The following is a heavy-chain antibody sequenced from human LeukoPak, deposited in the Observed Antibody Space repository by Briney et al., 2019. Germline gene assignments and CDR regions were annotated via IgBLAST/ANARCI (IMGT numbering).Heavy chain of an antibody. Sequence: PGGSLRLPCAASGFTFTTYAMSWVRQAPGKGLEWVSAISGSGGSTYFADSVKGRFTISSDNSKNTVYLQMNSLRAEDTAVYYCATGKNKYGGNYAEHFQYWGQGTLVTVSS. V-gene: IGHV3-23*01. J-gene: IGHJ1*01. CDR2: ISGSGGST. CDR3: ATGKNKYGGNYAEHFQY. CDR1: GFTFTTYA. D-gene: IGHD4/OR15-4a*01.